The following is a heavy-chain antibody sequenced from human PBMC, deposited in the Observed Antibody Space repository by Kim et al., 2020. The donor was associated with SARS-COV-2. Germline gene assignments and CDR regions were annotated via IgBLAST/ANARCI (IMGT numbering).Heavy chain of an antibody. CDR1: GFTLSSYW. D-gene: IGHD5-12*01. J-gene: IGHJ5*02. CDR2: IKQDGSEE. Sequence: GGSLRLSCAASGFTLSSYWMSWVRQAPGKGLEWVANIKQDGSEENYVDSVKSRFTITRDNAKNTLYLQMNSLRVEDTAVYYCARDPCGSEYSLFDPWGQGTQVTVSS. CDR3: ARDPCGSEYSLFDP. V-gene: IGHV3-7*01.